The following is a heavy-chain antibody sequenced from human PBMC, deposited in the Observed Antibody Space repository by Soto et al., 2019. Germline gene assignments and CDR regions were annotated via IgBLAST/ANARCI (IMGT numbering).Heavy chain of an antibody. D-gene: IGHD5-18*01. J-gene: IGHJ4*02. Sequence: QVQLQESGPGLVKPSQTLSLTCTVSGGSISSGGYYWSWIRQHPGKGLEWIGYIYYSGSTYYNPSLRSRVSISVDTCKNQFSLKLSSVTAADTAVYYCARAGYSYGPNPLLDGGQGPLVTVSS. CDR3: ARAGYSYGPNPLLD. V-gene: IGHV4-31*03. CDR1: GGSISSGGYY. CDR2: IYYSGST.